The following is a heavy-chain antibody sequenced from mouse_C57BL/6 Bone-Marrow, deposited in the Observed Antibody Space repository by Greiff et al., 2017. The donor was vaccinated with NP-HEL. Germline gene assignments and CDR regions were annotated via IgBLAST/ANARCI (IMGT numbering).Heavy chain of an antibody. CDR2: IYPRSGNT. J-gene: IGHJ2*01. D-gene: IGHD1-1*01. CDR3: ARSSYYAKKAFSDY. V-gene: IGHV1-81*01. CDR1: GYTFTSYG. Sequence: QVHVKQSGAELARPGASVKLSCKASGYTFTSYGISWVKQRTGQGLEWIGEIYPRSGNTYYNEKFKGKATLTADKSSSTAYMELRSLTSEDSAVYFCARSSYYAKKAFSDYWGHGTTLSVSS.